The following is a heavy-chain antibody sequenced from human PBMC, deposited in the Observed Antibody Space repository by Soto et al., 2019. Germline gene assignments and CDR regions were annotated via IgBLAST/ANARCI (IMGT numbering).Heavy chain of an antibody. D-gene: IGHD2-2*01. CDR2: IDSSGRYV. CDR1: GVGFITYG. V-gene: IGHV3-21*01. CDR3: ARDESAGSSTTH. J-gene: IGHJ4*02. Sequence: EVPLMESGGGLVKPGGSLRLSCAASGVGFITYGMNWVRQAPGKGPEWVSSIDSSGRYVYYADSVEGRVTPSRDNAKNSLYLQMNSRRVEDTAMYFCARDESAGSSTTHWGQGTLVTVSS.